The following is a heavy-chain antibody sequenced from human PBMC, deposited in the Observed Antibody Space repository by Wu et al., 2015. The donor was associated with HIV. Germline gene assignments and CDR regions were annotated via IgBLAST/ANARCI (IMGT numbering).Heavy chain of an antibody. Sequence: QVQLVQSGAAVKKPGSSVKVSCKAFGGTFSSSAISWVRQAPGQGLEWMGWISAYNGNTNYAQKLQGRVTMTTDTSTTTAYMDLRSLRSDDTAVYYCARTDIVAIPSGYWGQGTLVTVSS. CDR1: GGTFSSSA. V-gene: IGHV1-18*01. J-gene: IGHJ4*02. CDR2: ISAYNGNT. D-gene: IGHD5-12*01. CDR3: ARTDIVAIPSGY.